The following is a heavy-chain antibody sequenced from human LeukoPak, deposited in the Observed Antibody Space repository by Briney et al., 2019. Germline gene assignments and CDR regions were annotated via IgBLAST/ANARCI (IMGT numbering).Heavy chain of an antibody. J-gene: IGHJ4*02. CDR1: GGTFISYA. V-gene: IGHV1-69*05. CDR3: ASASGSYYLTY. CDR2: IIPIFGTA. D-gene: IGHD1-26*01. Sequence: SVTVSYTASGGTFISYAISWVRQAPGQGVEWMGGIIPIFGTANYAQKFQGRVTITTDESTSRAYMELSRRRWEDRDVYYCASASGSYYLTYWCQGTLVTVSS.